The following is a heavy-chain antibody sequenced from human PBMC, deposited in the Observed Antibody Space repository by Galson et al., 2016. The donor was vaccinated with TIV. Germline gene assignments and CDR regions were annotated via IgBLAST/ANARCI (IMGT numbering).Heavy chain of an antibody. CDR3: ARGGSGWPRVPVYYFSYMEI. D-gene: IGHD6-19*01. V-gene: IGHV4-59*11. Sequence: LSLTCTVPGDSMTGHYWSWIRQTPGKGLEWVGYIHPGGTTNYNPSLKSRVSISIDTSKTQFSLNLRSVSAADTAIYYCARGGSGWPRVPVYYFSYMEIWGKGTTVSVSS. J-gene: IGHJ6*03. CDR2: IHPGGTT. CDR1: GDSMTGHY.